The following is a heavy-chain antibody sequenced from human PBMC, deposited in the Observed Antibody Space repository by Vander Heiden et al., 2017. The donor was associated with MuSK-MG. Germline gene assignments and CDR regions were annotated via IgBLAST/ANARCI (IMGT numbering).Heavy chain of an antibody. J-gene: IGHJ5*02. D-gene: IGHD3-22*01. V-gene: IGHV4-39*07. Sequence: QLQLQESDPGLVKPSETLSLTCTVSGGSISSHAYYWGGIRQPPGKGLEWIGSMSIYCSGRTYYNSSLQSRATISADPSKNQFSLKLSSVTAADTAVYYCARATYFFDSSGYYLSDWFDPWGQGTLVTVSS. CDR3: ARATYFFDSSGYYLSDWFDP. CDR2: IYCSGRT. CDR1: GGSISSHAYY.